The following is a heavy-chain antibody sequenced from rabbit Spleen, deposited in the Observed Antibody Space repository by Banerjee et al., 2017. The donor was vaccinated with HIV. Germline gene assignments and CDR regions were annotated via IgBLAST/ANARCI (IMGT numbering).Heavy chain of an antibody. D-gene: IGHD1-1*01. CDR2: IYSGIGYT. J-gene: IGHJ4*01. V-gene: IGHV1S45*01. CDR1: GFSFSVDYD. CDR3: VRGASSTGYYSL. Sequence: QEQLVESGGGLVQPEGSLTLTCTASGFSFSVDYDMCWVRQAPGKGLEWIGYIYSGIGYTYYASWAKGRFTISKTSSTTVTLQITSLTVADTATYFCVRGASSTGYYSLWGPGTLVTVS.